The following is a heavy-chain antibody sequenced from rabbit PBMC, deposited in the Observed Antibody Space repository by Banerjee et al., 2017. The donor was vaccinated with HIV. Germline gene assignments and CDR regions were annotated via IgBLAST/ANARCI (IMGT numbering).Heavy chain of an antibody. CDR2: IHTAGSVST. CDR1: GFSFIAAYY. J-gene: IGHJ4*01. Sequence: QSLEESGGDLVKPGASLTLTCTASGFSFIAAYYICWVRQAPGKGLEWIGCIHTAGSVSTYYASWAKGRFTISKTSSTTVTLQMTSLTAADTATYFCAREYLGNWDLWGPGTLVTVS. D-gene: IGHD4-2*01. V-gene: IGHV1S40*01. CDR3: AREYLGNWDL.